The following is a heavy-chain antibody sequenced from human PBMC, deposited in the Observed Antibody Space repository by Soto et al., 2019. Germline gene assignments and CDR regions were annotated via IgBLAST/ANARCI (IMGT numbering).Heavy chain of an antibody. Sequence: PGESLKISCMVSGYTFTSHWIGWLRRMPGKVLEWMGIIYPGDSDTRYSPSFQGQVTISADKSIRTAYLQWNSLKASDTAMYYCVRVGLVGSNSLPTAWFDPWGPGTLGTVTS. D-gene: IGHD2-8*02. J-gene: IGHJ5*02. CDR3: VRVGLVGSNSLPTAWFDP. CDR1: GYTFTSHW. V-gene: IGHV5-51*01. CDR2: IYPGDSDT.